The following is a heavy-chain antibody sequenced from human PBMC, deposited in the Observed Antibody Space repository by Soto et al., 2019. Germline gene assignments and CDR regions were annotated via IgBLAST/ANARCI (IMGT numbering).Heavy chain of an antibody. V-gene: IGHV1-3*01. Sequence: ASVKVSCKASGYTFTSYAIHWVRQAPGQRLEWMGWINVGNANTKYSQKFQGRVTITKDTSASTAYMELSSLRSEDTAVYYCARASGAFDTWGQGTMVTVAS. J-gene: IGHJ3*02. D-gene: IGHD3-3*01. CDR1: GYTFTSYA. CDR3: ARASGAFDT. CDR2: INVGNANT.